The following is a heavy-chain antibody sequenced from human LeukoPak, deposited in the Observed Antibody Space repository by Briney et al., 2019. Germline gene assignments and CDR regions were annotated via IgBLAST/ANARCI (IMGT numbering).Heavy chain of an antibody. V-gene: IGHV3-48*03. CDR1: EFIFSGYE. CDR2: ISNSGNTI. D-gene: IGHD3-10*01. CDR3: AKDFRARYYYGSGSFGDAFDI. J-gene: IGHJ3*02. Sequence: GGSLRLSCAASEFIFSGYEMNWVRQAPGKGLEWVSYISNSGNTIYYADSVKGRFTISRDNSKNTLYLQMNSLRAEDTAVYYCAKDFRARYYYGSGSFGDAFDIWGQGTMVTVSS.